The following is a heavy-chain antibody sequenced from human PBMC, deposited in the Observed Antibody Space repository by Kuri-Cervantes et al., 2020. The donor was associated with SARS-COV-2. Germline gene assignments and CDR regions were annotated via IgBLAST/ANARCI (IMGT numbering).Heavy chain of an antibody. J-gene: IGHJ3*02. V-gene: IGHV4-38-2*01. CDR3: ASKGQLEDAFDI. D-gene: IGHD6-6*01. Sequence: SETLSLTCAVSGYSISSGYYWGWIRQPPGKGLEWIGSIYYSGSTYYNPSLKSRVTISVDTSKNQFSLKLSSVTAADTAVYYCASKGQLEDAFDIWGQGTMVTVSS. CDR2: IYYSGST. CDR1: GYSISSGYY.